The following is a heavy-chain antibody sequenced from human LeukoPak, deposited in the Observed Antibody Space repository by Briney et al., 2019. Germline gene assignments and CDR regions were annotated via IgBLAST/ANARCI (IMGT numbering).Heavy chain of an antibody. Sequence: PSHTLSLTCTVSGASVSRGTFYWSWIRQPAGKGLEWIGRIYTTGSTNYNPSLSNRIAISVDTSNNHFSLKLSSVTAADTAVYFCAREAGIAVSGAFYYYMDVWGEGTIVTVSS. D-gene: IGHD6-19*01. CDR3: AREAGIAVSGAFYYYMDV. CDR1: GASVSRGTFY. CDR2: IYTTGST. V-gene: IGHV4-61*02. J-gene: IGHJ6*03.